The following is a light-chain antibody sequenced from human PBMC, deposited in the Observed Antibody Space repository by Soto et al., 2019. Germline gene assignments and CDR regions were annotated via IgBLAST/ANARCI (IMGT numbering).Light chain of an antibody. CDR1: QSVSSW. Sequence: DIQMTQSPSTLSASVGDRVIITCRAGQSVSSWLAWYQHKPGKAPKLLIYKASRLDSGVPSRFSGSGSGTEFTLTINSLQPDDFATYYCQQHKTYPVTFGQGTRLEVK. CDR3: QQHKTYPVT. CDR2: KAS. V-gene: IGKV1-5*03. J-gene: IGKJ5*01.